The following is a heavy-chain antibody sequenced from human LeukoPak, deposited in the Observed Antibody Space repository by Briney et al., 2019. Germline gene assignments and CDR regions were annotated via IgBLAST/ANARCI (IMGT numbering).Heavy chain of an antibody. V-gene: IGHV3-30-3*01. Sequence: GGSLRLSCAASGFTFSSYAMHWVRQAPGKGLEWVAVISYDGSNKYYADSVKGRFTISRDNAKNTLYLQMSSLRAEDTAVYYCARSAYFDGSGFYYDYLGQGTLVTVSS. CDR1: GFTFSSYA. J-gene: IGHJ4*02. CDR3: ARSAYFDGSGFYYDY. D-gene: IGHD3-22*01. CDR2: ISYDGSNK.